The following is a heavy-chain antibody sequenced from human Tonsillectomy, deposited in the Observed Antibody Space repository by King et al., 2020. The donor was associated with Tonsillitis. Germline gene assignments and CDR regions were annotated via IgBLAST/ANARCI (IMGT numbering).Heavy chain of an antibody. V-gene: IGHV1-18*01. CDR3: ARVLDSSGWSYYYSYGMDV. CDR2: ISAYNGNT. CDR1: GYTFTSYG. D-gene: IGHD6-19*01. J-gene: IGHJ6*02. Sequence: QLVQSGAEVKKPGASVKVSCKASGYTFTSYGISWVRQAPGQGLEWMGWISAYNGNTNYAQKLQGRVTMTTDTSTSTAYMELRSLRSDDTAVYDWARVLDSSGWSYYYSYGMDVWGQGTTVTVSS.